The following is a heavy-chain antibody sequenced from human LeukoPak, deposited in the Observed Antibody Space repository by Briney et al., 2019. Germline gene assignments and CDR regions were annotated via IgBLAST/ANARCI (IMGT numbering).Heavy chain of an antibody. CDR2: IYTSGST. CDR1: GGSISSGSYY. J-gene: IGHJ6*03. Sequence: SQTLSLTCTVSGGSISSGSYYWSWIRQPAGKGLEWIGRIYTSGSTNYNPSLKSRVTISVDTSKNQFSLKLSSVTAADTAVYYCARGAYCSSTSCYARGNYYYYYMDVWGKGTTVTISS. CDR3: ARGAYCSSTSCYARGNYYYYYMDV. V-gene: IGHV4-61*02. D-gene: IGHD2-2*01.